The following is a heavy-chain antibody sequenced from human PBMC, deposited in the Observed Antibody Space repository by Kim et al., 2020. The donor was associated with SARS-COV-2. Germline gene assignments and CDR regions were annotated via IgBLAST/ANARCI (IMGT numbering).Heavy chain of an antibody. V-gene: IGHV1-69*13. D-gene: IGHD3-9*01. Sequence: SVKVSCKASGGTFSSYAISWVRQAPGQGLEWMGVIIPIFGTANYAQKFQGRVTITADESTSTAYMELSSLRSEDTAVYYCARLSHYDILTGYEYYYYGMDVWGQGTTVTVSS. CDR2: IIPIFGTA. J-gene: IGHJ6*02. CDR3: ARLSHYDILTGYEYYYYGMDV. CDR1: GGTFSSYA.